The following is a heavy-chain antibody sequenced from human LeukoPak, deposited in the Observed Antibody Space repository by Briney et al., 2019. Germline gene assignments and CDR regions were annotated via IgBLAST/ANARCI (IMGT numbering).Heavy chain of an antibody. CDR3: AKSSREGSSGYGVYSWFDP. Sequence: PGGSLRLSCAASGFTFSSYTMSWVRQAPGKGLEWVSAIGGSGGSTYYADSVKGRFTISRDNSKKTLYLQMNSLRGEDTAVYYCAKSSREGSSGYGVYSWFDPWGQGTLVTVSS. CDR2: IGGSGGST. J-gene: IGHJ5*02. D-gene: IGHD6-13*01. V-gene: IGHV3-23*01. CDR1: GFTFSSYT.